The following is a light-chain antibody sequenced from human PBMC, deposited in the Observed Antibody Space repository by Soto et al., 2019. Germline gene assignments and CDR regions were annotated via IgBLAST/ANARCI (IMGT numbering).Light chain of an antibody. V-gene: IGLV2-14*01. J-gene: IGLJ1*01. CDR3: SSYTSSSRV. CDR1: SSDVGGYNY. Sequence: QSVLTQPASVSGSPGQSITISCTGTSSDVGGYNYVSWYQQHPGKAPKLMIYDVSNRPSGVSNRFSGCKSGNTASLTISGLQAEDEADYYCSSYTSSSRVFGTGTKLTVL. CDR2: DVS.